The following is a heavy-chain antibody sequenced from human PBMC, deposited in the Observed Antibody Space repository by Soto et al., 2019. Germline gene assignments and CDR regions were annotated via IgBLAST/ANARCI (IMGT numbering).Heavy chain of an antibody. CDR3: AREGGKHLSPLFDY. CDR2: IYYSGST. Sequence: ASETLSLTRTVSGGSLSSGGYYVSWIRQDPGKGLEWIGYIYYSGSTYYNPSLKSRVTISVDTSKNQFSLKLSSVTAADTAVYYCAREGGKHLSPLFDYWGQGTLVTVSS. CDR1: GGSLSSGGYY. D-gene: IGHD2-15*01. V-gene: IGHV4-31*03. J-gene: IGHJ4*02.